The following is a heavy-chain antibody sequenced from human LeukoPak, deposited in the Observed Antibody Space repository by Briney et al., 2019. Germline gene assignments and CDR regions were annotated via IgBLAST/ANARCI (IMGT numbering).Heavy chain of an antibody. CDR1: GFTFSTYA. J-gene: IGHJ4*02. Sequence: PGGSLRLSCAASGFTFSTYAMSWVRQAPGKGLEWVSAISTSGDNTYYVDSVKGRFTISRDNSKNTLYLQINSLRVEDTAIYYCAKERSAVTTGLFDSWGQGTLVTVSS. CDR2: ISTSGDNT. CDR3: AKERSAVTTGLFDS. V-gene: IGHV3-23*01. D-gene: IGHD4-17*01.